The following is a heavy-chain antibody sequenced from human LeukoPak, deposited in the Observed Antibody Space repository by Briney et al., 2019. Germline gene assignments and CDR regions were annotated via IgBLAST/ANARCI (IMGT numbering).Heavy chain of an antibody. J-gene: IGHJ4*02. V-gene: IGHV3-23*01. CDR2: VGSGTGGST. CDR1: GFTFSTYA. D-gene: IGHD2-2*01. CDR3: ARGSPHWSCSSTSCPPPADY. Sequence: PGGSLRLSCAASGFTFSTYAMSWVRQAPGKGLEWVAAVGSGTGGSTYYADSVKGRFTISRDNSKNTLYLQMNSLRAEDTAVYYCARGSPHWSCSSTSCPPPADYWGQGTLVTVSS.